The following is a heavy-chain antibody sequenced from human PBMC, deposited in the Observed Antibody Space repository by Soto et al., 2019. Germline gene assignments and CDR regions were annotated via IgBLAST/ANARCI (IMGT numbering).Heavy chain of an antibody. Sequence: QLQLQESGSGLVKPSQTLSLTCAVSGGSISSGGYSCNWIRQPPGKGLEWIGYIYHSGSTYYNPSLKSRVPISVDRYKNQFSLKLSSVTAADTAVYYCARGVTTVTTFDYWGQGTLVTVSS. V-gene: IGHV4-30-2*01. CDR2: IYHSGST. D-gene: IGHD4-17*01. J-gene: IGHJ4*02. CDR3: ARGVTTVTTFDY. CDR1: GGSISSGGYS.